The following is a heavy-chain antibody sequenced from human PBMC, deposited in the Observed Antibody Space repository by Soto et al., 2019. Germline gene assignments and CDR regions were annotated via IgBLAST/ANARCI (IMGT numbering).Heavy chain of an antibody. V-gene: IGHV2-5*02. J-gene: IGHJ4*02. CDR1: GFSLSTSGMG. CDR2: IYWDTDK. CDR3: AHRRNSGDFDY. Sequence: QITLKESGPTLVKPTQTLTLTCTFSGFSLSTSGMGVAWIRHPPGNALEWLALIYWDTDKRYSPSLKSRLTITRDTSNNQVVLTMTNVDPVETATYYRAHRRNSGDFDYLGQGTLVSVSS. D-gene: IGHD4-17*01.